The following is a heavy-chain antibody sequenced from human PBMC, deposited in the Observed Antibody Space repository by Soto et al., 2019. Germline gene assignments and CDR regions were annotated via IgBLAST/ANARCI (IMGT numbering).Heavy chain of an antibody. CDR2: INAGNGNT. Sequence: ASVKVSCKASGYTFTGYAMHWVRQAPGQRLEWMGWINAGNGNTKYSQKFQGRFTISRDNSKNTLYLQMNSLRAEDTAVYYCAKEWGCSGGDCNYYFDYWGLGTLVTVSS. CDR1: GYTFTGYA. J-gene: IGHJ4*02. D-gene: IGHD2-15*01. CDR3: AKEWGCSGGDCNYYFDY. V-gene: IGHV1-3*01.